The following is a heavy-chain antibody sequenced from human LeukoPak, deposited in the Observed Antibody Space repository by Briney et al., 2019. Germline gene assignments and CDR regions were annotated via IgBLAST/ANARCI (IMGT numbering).Heavy chain of an antibody. D-gene: IGHD1-26*01. CDR2: IYYSGST. CDR3: ARRIVGATTTGYY. CDR1: GGSISSSSYC. V-gene: IGHV4-39*01. J-gene: IGHJ4*02. Sequence: PSETLSLTCTVSGGSISSSSYCWGWIRQPPGKGLEWIGSIYYSGSTYYNPSLKSRVTISVDTSKNQFSLKLSSVTAADTAVYYCARRIVGATTTGYYWGQGTLVTVSS.